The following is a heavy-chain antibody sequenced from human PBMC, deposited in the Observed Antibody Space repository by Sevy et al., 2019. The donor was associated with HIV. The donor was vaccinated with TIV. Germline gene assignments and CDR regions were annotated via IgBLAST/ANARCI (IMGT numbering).Heavy chain of an antibody. D-gene: IGHD6-13*01. V-gene: IGHV3-30-3*01. CDR1: GFIFSSYA. CDR2: ISDDGSHK. Sequence: GGSLRLSCAASGFIFSSYAMNWVRQAPGKGLEWVAVISDDGSHKYYADSVKGRFTISRDSSKNTLYLQMHSLRTDDTAVYYCARDPGSSWSSFDYWGQGTLVTVSS. CDR3: ARDPGSSWSSFDY. J-gene: IGHJ4*02.